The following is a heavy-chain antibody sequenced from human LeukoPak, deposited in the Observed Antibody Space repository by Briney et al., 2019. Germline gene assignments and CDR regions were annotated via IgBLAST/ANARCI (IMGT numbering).Heavy chain of an antibody. D-gene: IGHD3-10*01. CDR2: IYYSGST. CDR1: GGSISGYY. J-gene: IGHJ4*02. CDR3: ASVSYYGSGSYSY. V-gene: IGHV4-59*12. Sequence: SETLSLTCTVSGGSISGYYWSWIRQPPGKGLEWIGYIYYSGSTNYNPSLKSRVTMSVDTSKNQFSLKLSSVTAADTAVYYCASVSYYGSGSYSYWGQGTLVTVSS.